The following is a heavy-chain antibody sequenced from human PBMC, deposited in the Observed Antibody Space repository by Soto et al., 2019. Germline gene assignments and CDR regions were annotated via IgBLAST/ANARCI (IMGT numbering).Heavy chain of an antibody. CDR1: GDSISSGGYS. CDR3: ARGQVVAAQH. V-gene: IGHV4-30-2*01. CDR2: IYHSGST. J-gene: IGHJ4*02. D-gene: IGHD2-15*01. Sequence: SETLSLTCSVSGDSISSGGYSWSWIRQPPGKGLEWIGYIYHSGSTYYNPSLKSRVTISVDRSKNQFSLKLSSVTAADTAVYYCARGQVVAAQHWGQGTLVTVSS.